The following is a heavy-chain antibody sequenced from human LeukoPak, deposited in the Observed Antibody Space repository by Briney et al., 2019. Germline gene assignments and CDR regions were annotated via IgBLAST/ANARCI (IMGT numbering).Heavy chain of an antibody. V-gene: IGHV4-4*07. Sequence: SETLSLTCTVSGGSISSYYWSWIRQPAGKGLKWIGRIYTSGSPNYNPSLKSRVTMSVDTSKNQFSLKLSSVTAADTAVYYCARDLYGDYLFDYWGQGTLVTVSS. CDR1: GGSISSYY. CDR3: ARDLYGDYLFDY. J-gene: IGHJ4*02. D-gene: IGHD4-17*01. CDR2: IYTSGSP.